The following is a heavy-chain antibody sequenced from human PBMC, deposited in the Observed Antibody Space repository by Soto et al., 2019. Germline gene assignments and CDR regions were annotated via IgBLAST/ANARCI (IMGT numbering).Heavy chain of an antibody. CDR3: ARDSCSGGSCHWRDY. J-gene: IGHJ4*02. D-gene: IGHD2-15*01. V-gene: IGHV4-59*01. Sequence: SETLSLTCTVSGGSISDYFWTWIRQPPGKGLEWIGYIYHSGSTKYNPSLKSRVTISVDTSKNQFSLKLSSMTAADTAVYYCARDSCSGGSCHWRDYWGQGPLVTVS. CDR1: GGSISDYF. CDR2: IYHSGST.